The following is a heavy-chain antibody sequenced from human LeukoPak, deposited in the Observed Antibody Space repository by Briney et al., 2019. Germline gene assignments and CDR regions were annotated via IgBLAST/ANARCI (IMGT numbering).Heavy chain of an antibody. V-gene: IGHV1-69*05. CDR1: GGTFSSYA. Sequence: SVKVSCKASGGTFSSYAISWVRQAPGQGLEWMGGIIPIFGTANCAQKFQGRVTITTDESTSTAYMELSSLRSEDTAVYYCARGYSYGSKYLDYWGQGTLVTVSS. J-gene: IGHJ4*02. CDR2: IIPIFGTA. D-gene: IGHD5-18*01. CDR3: ARGYSYGSKYLDY.